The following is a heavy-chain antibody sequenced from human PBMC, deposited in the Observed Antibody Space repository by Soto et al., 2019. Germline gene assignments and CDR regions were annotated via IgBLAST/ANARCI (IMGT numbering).Heavy chain of an antibody. J-gene: IGHJ4*02. CDR2: ISSDGRIT. CDR1: GFTFSNYW. CDR3: AGAVSQPDSY. Sequence: GGSLRLSCAASGFTFSNYWMHWVRQAPGRGLLWVSLISSDGRITSYADSVRGRFTISRDNAKNTLFLQMNSLRAEDTAVYFCAGAVSQPDSYWGQGTLVTVSS. V-gene: IGHV3-74*01.